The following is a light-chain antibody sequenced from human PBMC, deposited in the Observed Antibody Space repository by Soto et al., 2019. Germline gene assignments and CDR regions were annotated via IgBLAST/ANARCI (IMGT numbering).Light chain of an antibody. V-gene: IGKV3-20*01. Sequence: EIVLTQSPGTLSLSPGDRATLSCRASQTVSNNYLAWCQQKPGQAPRLLIYGASDRATGIPDRFSGSGSGTDFTLTISRLEPEDFAVYYCQQYGDSPWTFGQGTKVDI. CDR1: QTVSNNY. CDR2: GAS. CDR3: QQYGDSPWT. J-gene: IGKJ1*01.